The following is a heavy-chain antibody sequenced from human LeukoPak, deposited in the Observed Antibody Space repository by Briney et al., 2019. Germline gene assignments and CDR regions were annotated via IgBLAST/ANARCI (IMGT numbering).Heavy chain of an antibody. CDR1: GGSISSGGYY. CDR2: IYYSGST. V-gene: IGHV4-31*03. D-gene: IGHD6-13*01. CDR3: AGGSFSWTGGGIDY. Sequence: SQTLSLTCTVSGGSISSGGYYWSWVRQHPGKGLEWIGYIYYSGSTYYNPSLKSRVTISVDTSKNQFSLKLSSVTAADTAVYYCAGGSFSWTGGGIDYWGQGTLVTVSS. J-gene: IGHJ4*02.